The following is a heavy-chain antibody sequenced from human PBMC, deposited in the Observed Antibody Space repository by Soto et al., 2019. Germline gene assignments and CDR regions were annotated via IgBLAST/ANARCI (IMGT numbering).Heavy chain of an antibody. CDR2: ISSSSSYI. CDR1: GFTFSSYS. CDR3: ARDSGRRVQLWY. D-gene: IGHD5-18*01. Sequence: PGGSLRLSCAASGFTFSSYSMNWVRQAPGKGLEWVSSISSSSSYIYYADSVKGRFTISRDNAKNSLYLQMNSLRAEDTAVYYCARDSGRRVQLWYWGQGTLVTVS. V-gene: IGHV3-21*01. J-gene: IGHJ4*02.